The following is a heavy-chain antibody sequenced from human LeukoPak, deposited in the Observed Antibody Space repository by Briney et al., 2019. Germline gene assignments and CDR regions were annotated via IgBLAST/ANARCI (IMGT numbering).Heavy chain of an antibody. CDR1: GGSISSTTYY. CDR2: IYYSGTT. CDR3: ARGPTLKYFHH. Sequence: SETLSLTCTVSGGSISSTTYYWGWIRQPPGKGLEWIGTIYYSGTTCYNPSLKSRVTISVDTSKNQFSLELSSMTAADTAVYYCARGPTLKYFHHWGQGTLVSVSS. J-gene: IGHJ1*01. V-gene: IGHV4-39*02.